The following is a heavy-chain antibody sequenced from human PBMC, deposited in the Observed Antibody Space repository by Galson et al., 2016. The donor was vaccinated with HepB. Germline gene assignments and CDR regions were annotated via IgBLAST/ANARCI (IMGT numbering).Heavy chain of an antibody. CDR3: ARADNYYGSGTYHEAFDI. CDR1: GGFISSYY. CDR2: IHDSVST. J-gene: IGHJ3*02. D-gene: IGHD3-10*01. V-gene: IGHV4-59*01. Sequence: SETLSLTCTVSGGFISSYYWSWIRQPPGKGLEWIGHIHDSVSTNNNPSLKSRVTILVDTSKNQFSLKLSSVTAADTAVYYCARADNYYGSGTYHEAFDIWGQGTMVTVSS.